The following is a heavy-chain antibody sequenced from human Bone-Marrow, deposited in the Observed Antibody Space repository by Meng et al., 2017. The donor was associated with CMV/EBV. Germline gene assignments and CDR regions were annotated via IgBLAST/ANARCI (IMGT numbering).Heavy chain of an antibody. CDR3: ARDHSTSSSLSNWFDP. CDR2: INPNSGGT. J-gene: IGHJ5*02. CDR1: GYTFTGYY. V-gene: IGHV1-2*02. D-gene: IGHD6-6*01. Sequence: ASVKVSCKASGYTFTGYYMHWVRQAPGQGLEWMGWINPNSGGTNYAQKFQGRVTMTRDTSISTAYMELSRLRSDDTAVDYGARDHSTSSSLSNWFDPWGQGTLVTVAS.